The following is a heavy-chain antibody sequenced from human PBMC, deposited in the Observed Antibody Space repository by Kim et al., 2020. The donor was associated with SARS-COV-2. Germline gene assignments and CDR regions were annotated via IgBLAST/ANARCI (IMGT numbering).Heavy chain of an antibody. Sequence: ASVKVSCKASGYTFTSYYMHWVRQAPGQGLEWMGIINPSGGSTSYAQKFQGRVTMTRDTSTSTVYMELSSLRSEDTAVYYCARERHMKFPTTKWGLRARNWFDPWGQGTLVTVSS. V-gene: IGHV1-46*01. CDR3: ARERHMKFPTTKWGLRARNWFDP. J-gene: IGHJ5*02. CDR2: INPSGGST. CDR1: GYTFTSYY. D-gene: IGHD1-26*01.